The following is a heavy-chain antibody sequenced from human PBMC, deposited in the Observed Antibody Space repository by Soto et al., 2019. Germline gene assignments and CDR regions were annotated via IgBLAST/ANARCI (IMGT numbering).Heavy chain of an antibody. CDR2: INHSGST. D-gene: IGHD2-15*01. J-gene: IGHJ5*02. CDR1: LDSFSSTDYY. Sequence: SETLSLTCTVSLDSFSSTDYYWGWIRQPPGKGLEWIGNINHSGSTNYNPSLQSRVTISVDTSKNQFSLRLNSVTAADTAVYYCARTPSEVVAATSCQWFDPWGQGTLVTVSS. V-gene: IGHV4-39*07. CDR3: ARTPSEVVAATSCQWFDP.